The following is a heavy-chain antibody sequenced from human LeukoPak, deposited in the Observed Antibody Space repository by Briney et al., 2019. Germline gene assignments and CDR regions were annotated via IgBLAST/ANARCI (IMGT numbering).Heavy chain of an antibody. D-gene: IGHD3-22*01. Sequence: TLSLTCTVSGGSISSGGYYWSWIRQHPGKGLEWIGYIYYSGSAYYNPSLKSRVTISVDTSKNQFSLKLSSVTAADTAVYYCGRVVVFKKSFDYWGQGTLVTVSS. J-gene: IGHJ4*02. V-gene: IGHV4-31*03. CDR3: GRVVVFKKSFDY. CDR2: IYYSGSA. CDR1: GGSISSGGYY.